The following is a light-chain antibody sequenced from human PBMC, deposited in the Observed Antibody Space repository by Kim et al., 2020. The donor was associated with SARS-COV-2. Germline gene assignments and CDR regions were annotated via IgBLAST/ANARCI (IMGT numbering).Light chain of an antibody. J-gene: IGLJ1*01. CDR2: KDN. CDR1: ALQKQF. Sequence: ELTQPPSVSVSPGQTAKITCSGDALQKQFAYWYQQKPGQAPVLVIYKDNERPSGIPERFSGSSSGTTVTLTISGVQAEDEADYYCQSVDSSGTFVFGT. CDR3: QSVDSSGTFV. V-gene: IGLV3-25*03.